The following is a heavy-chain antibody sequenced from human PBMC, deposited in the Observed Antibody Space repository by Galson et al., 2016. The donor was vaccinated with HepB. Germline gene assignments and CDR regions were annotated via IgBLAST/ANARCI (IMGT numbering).Heavy chain of an antibody. V-gene: IGHV5-51*03. CDR3: VRPQDYYENSRYYASFIDY. J-gene: IGHJ4*02. CDR1: GYSFTYYW. CDR2: IFPGGSDT. D-gene: IGHD3-22*01. Sequence: QSGAEVKKPGESLKISCKASGYSFTYYWIGWVRQVPGQGLEYLGVIFPGGSDTKYSPSFRGQVAISADKSITTAYLQWTSLKASDTAIYYCVRPQDYYENSRYYASFIDYWGQGTLVTVSS.